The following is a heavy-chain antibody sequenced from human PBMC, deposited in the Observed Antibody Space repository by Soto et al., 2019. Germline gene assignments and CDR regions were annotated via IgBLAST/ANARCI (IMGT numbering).Heavy chain of an antibody. CDR2: IIPIFGTA. J-gene: IGHJ5*02. V-gene: IGHV1-69*01. D-gene: IGHD3-22*01. CDR3: AREDLDSSGFLGSTWFDP. Sequence: QVQLVQSGAEVKKPGSSVKVSCKASGGTFSSYAISWVRQAPGQGLEWMGGIIPIFGTANYAQKFQGRVTLTAGESTSTAYMELSSLRSEDTAVYYCAREDLDSSGFLGSTWFDPWGQGTLVTVSS. CDR1: GGTFSSYA.